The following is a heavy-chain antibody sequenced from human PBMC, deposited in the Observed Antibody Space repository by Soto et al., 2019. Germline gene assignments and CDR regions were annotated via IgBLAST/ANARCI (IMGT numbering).Heavy chain of an antibody. CDR2: IKPTGGET. CDR1: GYTFTNYY. J-gene: IGHJ5*02. CDR3: ARGGDIVVVTAPLDH. Sequence: QVQLVQSGAEVKKPGASVKVSCRASGYTFTNYYMHWVRQAPGQGLEWMGIIKPTGGETTYARKILGRATMTRDTSTGTLYMELSSLRSEDTAVYYCARGGDIVVVTAPLDHWGQGTLVTVSS. V-gene: IGHV1-46*01. D-gene: IGHD2-21*02.